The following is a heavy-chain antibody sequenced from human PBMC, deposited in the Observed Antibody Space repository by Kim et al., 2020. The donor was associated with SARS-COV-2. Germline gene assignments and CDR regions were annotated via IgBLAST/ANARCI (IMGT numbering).Heavy chain of an antibody. CDR2: IDYSGSA. J-gene: IGHJ6*02. CDR1: GASINSGGYY. CDR3: VRDRYRTTPWDNSSGMDV. V-gene: IGHV4-31*03. D-gene: IGHD1-7*01. Sequence: SETLSLTCTVSGASINSGGYYWGWIRQHPGKGLEWIGYIDYSGSAYYHPSLESRVTISVDTSKKQFSLRLASVTAADSALYYCVRDRYRTTPWDNSSGMDVWSQGTTVTVSS.